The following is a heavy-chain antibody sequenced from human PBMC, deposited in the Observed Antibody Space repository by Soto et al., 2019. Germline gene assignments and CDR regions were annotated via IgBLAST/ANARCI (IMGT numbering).Heavy chain of an antibody. CDR3: ARGFIAVAGTTAVYFDF. CDR1: GFSLSPSGMC. CDR2: IDWDDDK. V-gene: IGHV2-70*01. J-gene: IGHJ4*02. Sequence: SGPTLVNPTQTLTLTCTFSGFSLSPSGMCVSWIRQPPGKALEWLALIDWDDDKYYSTSLKTRLTISKDTSKNQVVLTMTNMDPVDTATYYCARGFIAVAGTTAVYFDFWGQGTLVTVSS. D-gene: IGHD6-19*01.